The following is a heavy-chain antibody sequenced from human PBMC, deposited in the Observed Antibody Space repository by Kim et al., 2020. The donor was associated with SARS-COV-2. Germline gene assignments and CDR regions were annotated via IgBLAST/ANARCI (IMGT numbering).Heavy chain of an antibody. CDR3: ARGSSAFDI. Sequence: SETLSLTCTVSGGIISSYYWSWIRQPPGKGLEWIGYIYYSGSTNYNPSLKSRVTISVDTSKNQFSLKLSSVTAADTAVYYCARGSSAFDIWGQGTLVTVSS. CDR1: GGIISSYY. V-gene: IGHV4-59*13. CDR2: IYYSGST. J-gene: IGHJ3*02.